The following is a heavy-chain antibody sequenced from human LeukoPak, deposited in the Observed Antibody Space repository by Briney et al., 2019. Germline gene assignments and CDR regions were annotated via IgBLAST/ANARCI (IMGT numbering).Heavy chain of an antibody. CDR1: GFTFSSYA. V-gene: IGHV3-23*01. Sequence: GGSLRLSCAISGFTFSSYAMSWVRQAPGKGLEWVSAISGSGGSTYYADSVKGRFTISRDNAKNSLYLQMNSLRAEDTALYYCAKDFTAMVRGGDYWGQGTLVTVSS. CDR2: ISGSGGST. CDR3: AKDFTAMVRGGDY. J-gene: IGHJ4*02. D-gene: IGHD5-18*01.